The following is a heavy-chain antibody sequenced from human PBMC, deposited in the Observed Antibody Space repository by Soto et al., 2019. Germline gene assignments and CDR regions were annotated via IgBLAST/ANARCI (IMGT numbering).Heavy chain of an antibody. CDR1: GLTFSNYG. CDR2: MSGSSSTT. V-gene: IGHV3-23*01. CDR3: AKNQERELPRVIDF. Sequence: GGSLRLSCATSGLTFSNYGMSWVRQAPGGGLEWVSSMSGSSSTTYYADSVRGRFTISRDRSKNTLYLQMSSLRAEDTALYYCAKNQERELPRVIDFWGQGTTVTVSS. D-gene: IGHD1-7*01. J-gene: IGHJ6*02.